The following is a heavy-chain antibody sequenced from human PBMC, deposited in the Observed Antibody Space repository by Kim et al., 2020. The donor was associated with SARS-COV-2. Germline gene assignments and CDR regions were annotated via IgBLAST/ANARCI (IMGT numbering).Heavy chain of an antibody. Sequence: SETLSLTCSVSRVSISTSDNYWGWIRQPPGKGLEWIGSIFYDGSTFYNPSLKSRVTISVDTSRDQFSLKMNSVTAADTAVYYYAAGNIFNFWGQGTVVSVSS. CDR2: IFYDGST. CDR3: AAGNIFNF. V-gene: IGHV4-39*01. J-gene: IGHJ4*02. CDR1: RVSISTSDNY. D-gene: IGHD6-13*01.